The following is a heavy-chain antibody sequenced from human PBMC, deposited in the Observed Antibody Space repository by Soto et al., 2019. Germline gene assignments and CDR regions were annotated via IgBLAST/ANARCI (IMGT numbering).Heavy chain of an antibody. J-gene: IGHJ4*02. Sequence: ASVKVSCKASGYTFTSYYMHWVRHAPGQGLEWMGIINPSGGSTSYAQKFQGRVTMTRDTSTSTVSMELSSLRSEDTAVYYCATYSSRWSIFDYWGQVTQVTVSS. CDR3: ATYSSRWSIFDY. D-gene: IGHD6-13*01. CDR1: GYTFTSYY. CDR2: INPSGGST. V-gene: IGHV1-46*03.